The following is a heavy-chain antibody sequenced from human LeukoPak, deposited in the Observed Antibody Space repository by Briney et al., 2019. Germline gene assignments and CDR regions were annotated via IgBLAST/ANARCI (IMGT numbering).Heavy chain of an antibody. CDR3: AREGYCSSTSCSNWFDP. V-gene: IGHV4-59*12. CDR1: GGSITNYY. D-gene: IGHD2-2*01. CDR2: IHYSGST. Sequence: SETLSLTCTVSGGSITNYYWTWIRQPPGKGLEWIGYIHYSGSTNYNPSLKSRVTISVDTSKNQFSLKLSSVTAADTAVYYCAREGYCSSTSCSNWFDPWGQGTLVTVSS. J-gene: IGHJ5*02.